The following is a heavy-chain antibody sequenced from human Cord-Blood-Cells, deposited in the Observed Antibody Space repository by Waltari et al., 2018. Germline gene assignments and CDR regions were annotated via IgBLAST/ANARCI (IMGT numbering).Heavy chain of an antibody. CDR2: IYHSGST. J-gene: IGHJ4*02. Sequence: QVQLQESGPGLVKPSGTLSLTCAVSGGSISSSNWRSWVRQPPGKGLEWIGEIYHSGSTNYNPSLTSRVPISVDKSKNQVALKLSSVTAADTAVYYGARDIAVAVDWGQGTLVTVSS. D-gene: IGHD6-19*01. CDR3: ARDIAVAVD. CDR1: GGSISSSNW. V-gene: IGHV4-4*02.